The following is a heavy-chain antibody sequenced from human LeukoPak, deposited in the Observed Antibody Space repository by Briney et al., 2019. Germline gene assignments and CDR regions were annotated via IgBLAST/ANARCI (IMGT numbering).Heavy chain of an antibody. Sequence: GGSLRLSCAASGFTFSNYGMSWVRQAPGKGLEWVSAVSGNGGSPFYADSVKGRFTISRDNSKNTLFLQVDSLRAEDSAIYYCARRKVGGTGDYWGQGTQVTVPS. CDR2: VSGNGGSP. D-gene: IGHD1-26*01. J-gene: IGHJ4*02. CDR1: GFTFSNYG. CDR3: ARRKVGGTGDY. V-gene: IGHV3-23*01.